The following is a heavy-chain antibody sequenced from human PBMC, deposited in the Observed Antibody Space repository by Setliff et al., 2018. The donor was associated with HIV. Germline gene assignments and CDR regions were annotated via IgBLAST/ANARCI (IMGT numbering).Heavy chain of an antibody. V-gene: IGHV5-51*01. CDR3: ARRGATVTTRYIDY. D-gene: IGHD4-17*01. CDR1: RYSFTTYW. Sequence: PGESLKISCKGSRYSFTTYWIAWVRQTPGKGLEWMGIVYPGDSDTRYSPSFQGQVTISADKSISTAYLQWSSLKASDTAMYYCARRGATVTTRYIDYWGQGTLVTVSS. CDR2: VYPGDSDT. J-gene: IGHJ4*02.